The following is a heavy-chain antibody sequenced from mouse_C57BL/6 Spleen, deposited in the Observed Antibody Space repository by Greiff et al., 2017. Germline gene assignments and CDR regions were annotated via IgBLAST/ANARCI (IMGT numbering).Heavy chain of an antibody. CDR1: GFTFSDYG. V-gene: IGHV5-17*01. CDR2: ISSGSSTI. Sequence: DVMLVESGGGLVKPGGSLKFSCAASGFTFSDYGMHWVRQAPEKGLEWVAYISSGSSTIYYADTVKGRFTISRDNAKNTLFLQMTSLRSEDTAMYYCARLDGSRYIDYWGQGTTLTVSS. J-gene: IGHJ2*01. CDR3: ARLDGSRYIDY. D-gene: IGHD1-1*01.